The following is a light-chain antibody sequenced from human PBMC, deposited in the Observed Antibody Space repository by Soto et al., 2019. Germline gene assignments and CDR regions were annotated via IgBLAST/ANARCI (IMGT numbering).Light chain of an antibody. CDR2: GNS. CDR1: QSVNSN. CDR3: QQYSKWPIT. J-gene: IGKJ5*01. V-gene: IGKV3-15*01. Sequence: EMVMTQSPAILSVSPGESATLSCRASQSVNSNYLAWYQQHPGQPPRLLIYGNSTRATGIPARFSGSGSGTEFSLTISSLQSEDFAVYYCQQYSKWPITFGQGTRLEIK.